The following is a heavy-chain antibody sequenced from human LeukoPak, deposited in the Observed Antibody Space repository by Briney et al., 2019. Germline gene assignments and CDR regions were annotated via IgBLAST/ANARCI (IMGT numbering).Heavy chain of an antibody. CDR3: ARVGTYGSGSYLSWLDY. Sequence: PSETLSLTCAVYGGSFSGYYWGWIRQPPGKGLEWLGSIYYSGSTYYNPSLKSRVTISVDTSKNQFSLKLSSVTAADTAVYYCARVGTYGSGSYLSWLDYWGQGTLVTVSS. CDR2: IYYSGST. CDR1: GGSFSGYY. J-gene: IGHJ4*02. D-gene: IGHD3-10*01. V-gene: IGHV4-34*01.